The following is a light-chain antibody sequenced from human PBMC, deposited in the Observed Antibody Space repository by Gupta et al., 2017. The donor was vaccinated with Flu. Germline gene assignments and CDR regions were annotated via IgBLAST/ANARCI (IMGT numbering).Light chain of an antibody. J-gene: IGKJ4*01. CDR3: QQRSRWIS. CDR2: DGS. Sequence: SPANLSLSQGERATRSCRDSQRVSDLLEWYQQKPGQPPRLLIYDGSDRATGIPDRFSGSGSGTDFTLTSTSREPEDFAVYYWQQRSRWISFGGGTKVEIK. V-gene: IGKV3-11*01. CDR1: QRVSDL.